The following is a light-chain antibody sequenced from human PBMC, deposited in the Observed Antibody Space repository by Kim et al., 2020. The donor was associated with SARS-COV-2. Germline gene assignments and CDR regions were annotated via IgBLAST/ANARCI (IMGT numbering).Light chain of an antibody. CDR2: QDF. CDR3: QAWDTTSVL. J-gene: IGLJ3*02. Sequence: SVSPGQTATITCSGDKLGGNYACWYQQKPGQSPVLLIYQDFKRPSGIPERFSGSMSGNTATLTISGTQAMDEADYYCQAWDTTSVLFGGGTQLTVL. V-gene: IGLV3-1*01. CDR1: KLGGNY.